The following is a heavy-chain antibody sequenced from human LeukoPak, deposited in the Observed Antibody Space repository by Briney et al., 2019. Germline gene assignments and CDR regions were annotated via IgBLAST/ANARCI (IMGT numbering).Heavy chain of an antibody. CDR1: GFTFSSYA. V-gene: IGHV3-23*01. CDR2: ISCSGGST. CDR3: AKDPGPMTTVVTPTDH. D-gene: IGHD4-23*01. J-gene: IGHJ4*02. Sequence: PGGSLRLSCAVSGFTFSSYAMSWVRQAPGKGLEWVSAISCSGGSTYYADSVKGRFTVSRDNFKNTLYLQMNSLRAEDTAVYYCAKDPGPMTTVVTPTDHWGQGTLVTVSS.